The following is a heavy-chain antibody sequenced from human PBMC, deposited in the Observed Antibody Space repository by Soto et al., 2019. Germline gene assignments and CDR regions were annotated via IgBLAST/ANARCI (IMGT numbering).Heavy chain of an antibody. J-gene: IGHJ4*02. CDR2: IIPIFGTA. CDR3: ARRSYYDSSGYYDY. V-gene: IGHV1-69*13. D-gene: IGHD3-22*01. Sequence: SVKVSCKASGGMFYSYAISWVRQAPGQGLEWMGGIIPIFGTANYAQKFQGRATITADESTSTAYMELSSLRSEDTAVYYCARRSYYDSSGYYDYWGQGTLVTVSS. CDR1: GGMFYSYA.